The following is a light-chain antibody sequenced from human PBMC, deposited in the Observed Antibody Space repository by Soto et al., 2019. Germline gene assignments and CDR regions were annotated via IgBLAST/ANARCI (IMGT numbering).Light chain of an antibody. J-gene: IGKJ2*01. CDR3: MQALQTPYT. CDR1: QSLLHSDGYTY. Sequence: DIVMTQSPLSLPVTPGEPASISCRSSQSLLHSDGYTYMDWYLQKPGQSPQVLIYLTFNRASGVPDRFSGSGSGTDFTLKISRVEAEDAGVYYCMQALQTPYTFGQGTKLEIK. V-gene: IGKV2-28*01. CDR2: LTF.